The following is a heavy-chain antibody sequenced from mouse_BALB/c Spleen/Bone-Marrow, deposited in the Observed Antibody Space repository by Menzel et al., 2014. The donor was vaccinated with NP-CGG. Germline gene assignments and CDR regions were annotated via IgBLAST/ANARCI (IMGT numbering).Heavy chain of an antibody. V-gene: IGHV2-6-7*01. CDR2: IWGDGRT. Sequence: QVQLQQSGPGLVAPSQSLSIPCTVSGFSLTDYGVNWVRPPPGKGLEWLGMIWGDGRTDYNSALKSRLSISKDNSKSQVFLKMNSLQTDDTARYYCARNYYDSSFYFDYWGQGTTLTVSS. CDR3: ARNYYDSSFYFDY. CDR1: GFSLTDYG. D-gene: IGHD1-1*01. J-gene: IGHJ2*01.